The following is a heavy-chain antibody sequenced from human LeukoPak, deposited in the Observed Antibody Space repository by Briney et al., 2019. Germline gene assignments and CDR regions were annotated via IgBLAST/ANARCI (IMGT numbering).Heavy chain of an antibody. CDR2: FSYRGST. D-gene: IGHD1-26*01. V-gene: IGHV4-59*01. J-gene: IGHJ4*02. CDR1: GVSISDYH. Sequence: SETLSLTCSVSGVSISDYHWSLIRQPPAKGLEWMGYFSYRGSTRYNPSLESRVTMSVDTSKNQFSLLLISVAAADTAVYYCARMYSGTSYYFDFWGQGTLVTVSS. CDR3: ARMYSGTSYYFDF.